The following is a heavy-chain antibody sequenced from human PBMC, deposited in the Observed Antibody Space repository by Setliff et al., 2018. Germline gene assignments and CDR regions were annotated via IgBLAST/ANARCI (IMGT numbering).Heavy chain of an antibody. CDR2: VSFSGST. CDR3: ARHGGSRGRGYNYYYYYMDV. D-gene: IGHD3-16*01. CDR1: GASISRTSYY. J-gene: IGHJ6*03. V-gene: IGHV4-39*01. Sequence: SETLSLTCNVSGASISRTSYYWAWIRQPPGKGLEWIGSVSFSGSTYYNPSLKSRGTISVDKSQTQFSLRLTSVTAADTAVYYCARHGGSRGRGYNYYYYYMDVWGKGTTVTVSS.